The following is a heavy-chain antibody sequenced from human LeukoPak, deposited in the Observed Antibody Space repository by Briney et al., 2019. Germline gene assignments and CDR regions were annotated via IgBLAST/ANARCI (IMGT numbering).Heavy chain of an antibody. D-gene: IGHD2-15*01. CDR3: ARQEDCSGGSCYWGWFDP. V-gene: IGHV5-51*01. J-gene: IGHJ5*02. Sequence: GGSLQISCKGSGSRFTSYSIGAVRQMPGKGLEWLGIIYPGDSDTRYSPSFQGQVTISADKSISTAYLQWSSLKASDTAMYYCARQEDCSGGSCYWGWFDPWGQGTLVTVSS. CDR1: GSRFTSYS. CDR2: IYPGDSDT.